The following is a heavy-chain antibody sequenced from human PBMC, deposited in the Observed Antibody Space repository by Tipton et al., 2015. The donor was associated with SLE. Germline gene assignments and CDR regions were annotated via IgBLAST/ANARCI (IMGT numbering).Heavy chain of an antibody. Sequence: QSGPEVKKPGASVRVSCKASGYTFTNFDISWVRQAPGHGLEWLGWISGFNGDTKYAQKLQGRVTMTTDTYTSTAYMDLRSLRSDDTAVYYWATGEGYSKIDYRGQGTLVTVSS. CDR1: GYTFTNFD. J-gene: IGHJ4*02. CDR3: ATGEGYSKIDY. CDR2: ISGFNGDT. V-gene: IGHV1-18*01. D-gene: IGHD2-15*01.